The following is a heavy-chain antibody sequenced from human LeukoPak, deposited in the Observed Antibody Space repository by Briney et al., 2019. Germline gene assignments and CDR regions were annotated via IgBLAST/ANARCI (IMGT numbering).Heavy chain of an antibody. Sequence: ASVTVSCKASGYTFTSYGISWVRQAPGQGLEWMGWISAYNGNTNYAQKLQGRVTMTTDTSTSTAYMELRSLRSDDTAVYYCARDRLAVADTCPYYWGQGTLVTVSS. V-gene: IGHV1-18*01. CDR3: ARDRLAVADTCPYY. CDR1: GYTFTSYG. D-gene: IGHD6-19*01. J-gene: IGHJ4*02. CDR2: ISAYNGNT.